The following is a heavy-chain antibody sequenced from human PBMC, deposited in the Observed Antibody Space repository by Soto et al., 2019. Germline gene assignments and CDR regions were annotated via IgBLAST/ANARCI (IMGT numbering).Heavy chain of an antibody. D-gene: IGHD6-13*01. V-gene: IGHV4-31*03. CDR3: ARDLRQQLDFYGMDV. CDR2: IYYSGST. J-gene: IGHJ6*02. Sequence: PSATLSLTFTFSGGSISSRRYYWSWIRQHPGKGLEWIGYIYYSGSTYYNPSLKSRVTISVDTSKNQFSLKLSSVTAADTAVYYCARDLRQQLDFYGMDVWGQGTTVTVSS. CDR1: GGSISSRRYY.